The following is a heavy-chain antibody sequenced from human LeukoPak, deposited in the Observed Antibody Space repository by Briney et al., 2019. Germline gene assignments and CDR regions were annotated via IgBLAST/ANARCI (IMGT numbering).Heavy chain of an antibody. V-gene: IGHV1-8*01. CDR1: GYTFTSYD. D-gene: IGHD3-9*01. CDR2: MNSNSGNT. CDR3: ARAPPMRYFDWLLSGRGNLYYFDY. Sequence: ASVKVSCKASGYTFTSYDINWVRQATGQGLEWMGWMNSNSGNTGYAQKFQGRVTMTRNTSISTAYMELRSLRSEDTAVYSCARAPPMRYFDWLLSGRGNLYYFDYWGQGTLVTVSS. J-gene: IGHJ4*02.